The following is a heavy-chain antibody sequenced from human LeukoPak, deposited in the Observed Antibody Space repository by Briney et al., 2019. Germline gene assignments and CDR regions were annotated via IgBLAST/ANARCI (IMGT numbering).Heavy chain of an antibody. CDR3: ARVRFLRSYSDY. V-gene: IGHV3-30*02. D-gene: IGHD1-14*01. CDR1: GFTFTSYD. J-gene: IGHJ4*02. CDR2: IRYDGSNK. Sequence: GGSLRLSCAASGFTFTSYDMHWVRQAPGKGLEWVAFIRYDGSNKYYADSVKGRFTISRDNSKNTLYLQMNSLRAEDTAVYYCARVRFLRSYSDYWGQGTLVTVSS.